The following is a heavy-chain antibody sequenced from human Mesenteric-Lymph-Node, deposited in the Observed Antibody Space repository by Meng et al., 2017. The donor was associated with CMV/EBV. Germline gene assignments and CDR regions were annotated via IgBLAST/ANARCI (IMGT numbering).Heavy chain of an antibody. CDR2: IIPVLGTP. CDR3: AREPASFGSATYYLDS. D-gene: IGHD3-10*01. Sequence: SGDTFSRYAISWVRQAPGQGLEWMGGIIPVLGTPNYAQKFQGRVTIRADESASTVFMELSSLRSDDTAVYYCAREPASFGSATYYLDSWGQGTLVTVSS. CDR1: GDTFSRYA. J-gene: IGHJ4*02. V-gene: IGHV1-69*01.